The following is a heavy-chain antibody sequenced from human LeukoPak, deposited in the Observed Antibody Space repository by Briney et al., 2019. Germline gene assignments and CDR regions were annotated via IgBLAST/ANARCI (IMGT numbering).Heavy chain of an antibody. CDR2: ISYDGSNK. J-gene: IGHJ4*02. V-gene: IGHV3-30-3*01. CDR1: GFTFSSYA. Sequence: GGSLRLSCAASGFTFSSYAMHWVRQAPGKGLEWVAVISYDGSNKYYADSVKGRFTISRDNSKNTLYLKMNSLRAGDTAVYYCARDGSDWGQGTLVTVSS. CDR3: ARDGSD.